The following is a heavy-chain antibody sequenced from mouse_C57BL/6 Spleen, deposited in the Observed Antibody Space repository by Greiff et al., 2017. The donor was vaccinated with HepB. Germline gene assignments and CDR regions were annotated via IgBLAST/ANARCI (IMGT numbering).Heavy chain of an antibody. Sequence: VQLQQPGAELVKPGASVKMSCKASGYTFTSYWITWVKQRPGQGLEWIGDIYPGSGGTNYNEKFKSKATLTVDTSSSTAYMQLSSLTSEDSAVYYCARVFYYYGSSQWYFDYWGQGTTLTVSS. D-gene: IGHD1-1*01. CDR3: ARVFYYYGSSQWYFDY. J-gene: IGHJ2*01. CDR2: IYPGSGGT. CDR1: GYTFTSYW. V-gene: IGHV1-55*01.